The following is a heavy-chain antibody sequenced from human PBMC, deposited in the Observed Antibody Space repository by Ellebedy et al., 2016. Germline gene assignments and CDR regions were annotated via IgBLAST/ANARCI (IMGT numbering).Heavy chain of an antibody. CDR2: IKQDGSEK. CDR1: GFTFSSYW. Sequence: GESLKISXAASGFTFSSYWMSWVRQAPGKGLEWVANIKQDGSEKYYVDSVKGRFTISRDNAKNSLYLQMNSLRAEDTAVYYCARDPTLGYCSSTSCYLGYFDDWGQGTLVTVSS. D-gene: IGHD2-2*01. CDR3: ARDPTLGYCSSTSCYLGYFDD. V-gene: IGHV3-7*01. J-gene: IGHJ4*02.